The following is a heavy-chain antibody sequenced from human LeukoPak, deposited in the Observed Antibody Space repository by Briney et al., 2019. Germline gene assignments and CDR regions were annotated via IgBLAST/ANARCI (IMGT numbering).Heavy chain of an antibody. CDR3: ARDLGPYSSSAAGMDV. Sequence: SETLSLTCTVSGGSIRSYYWSWIRQPPGKGLEWIGYIYYSGSTNYNPSLKSRVTISVDTSKNQFSLKLSSVTAADTAVYYCARDLGPYSSSAAGMDVWGQGTTVTVSS. CDR2: IYYSGST. J-gene: IGHJ6*02. D-gene: IGHD6-13*01. CDR1: GGSIRSYY. V-gene: IGHV4-59*01.